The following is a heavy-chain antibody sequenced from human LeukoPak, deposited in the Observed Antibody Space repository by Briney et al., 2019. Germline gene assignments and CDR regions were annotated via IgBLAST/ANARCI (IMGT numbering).Heavy chain of an antibody. CDR2: ISAYNGNT. Sequence: GGSVKVSCKASGYTFTSYGISWVRQAPGQGLEWMGWISAYNGNTNYAQKLRGRVTMTTDTSTSTAYMELRSLRSDDTAVYYCARTNRRPYYGMDVWGQGTTVTVSS. D-gene: IGHD1-14*01. CDR1: GYTFTSYG. J-gene: IGHJ6*02. V-gene: IGHV1-18*01. CDR3: ARTNRRPYYGMDV.